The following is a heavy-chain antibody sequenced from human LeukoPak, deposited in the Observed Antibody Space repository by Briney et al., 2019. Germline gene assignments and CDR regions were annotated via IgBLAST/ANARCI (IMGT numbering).Heavy chain of an antibody. V-gene: IGHV3-23*01. J-gene: IGHJ4*02. D-gene: IGHD3-22*01. CDR1: GFSFSNYA. CDR2: ISGSGGST. CDR3: AKDLSYDSSGFHY. Sequence: GGSLRLSCAASGFSFSNYAMSWVRQAPGKGLEWVSAISGSGGSTYYADSVKGRFTISRDNSKNTLYLQMNSLRAEDTAVYYCAKDLSYDSSGFHYWGQGTLVTVSS.